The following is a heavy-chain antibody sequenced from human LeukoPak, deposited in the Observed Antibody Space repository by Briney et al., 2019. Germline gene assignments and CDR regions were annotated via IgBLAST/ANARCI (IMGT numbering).Heavy chain of an antibody. CDR1: GGSISSYY. D-gene: IGHD3-10*01. J-gene: IGHJ4*02. CDR3: ARHRVSGSPFHY. V-gene: IGHV4-59*08. Sequence: PSETLSLTCTVSGGSISSYYWSWIRQPPGKGLERIGYIYYSGSTNYNPSLNSRVTISVDTSKNQFSLKLSSVTAADTAVYYCARHRVSGSPFHYWGQGTLVTVSS. CDR2: IYYSGST.